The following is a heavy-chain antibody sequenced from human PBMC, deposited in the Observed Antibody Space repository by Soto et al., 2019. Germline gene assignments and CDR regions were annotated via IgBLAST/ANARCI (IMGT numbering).Heavy chain of an antibody. D-gene: IGHD4-17*01. V-gene: IGHV3-30*18. CDR1: GFTFSSYG. CDR2: ISYDGSNK. Sequence: GGSLRLSCAASGFTFSSYGMHWVRQAPGKGLEWVAVISYDGSNKYYADYVKGRFTISRDNSKNTLYLQMNSLRAEDTAVYYCAKDVTVTGYFDYWGQGTLVTVSS. J-gene: IGHJ4*02. CDR3: AKDVTVTGYFDY.